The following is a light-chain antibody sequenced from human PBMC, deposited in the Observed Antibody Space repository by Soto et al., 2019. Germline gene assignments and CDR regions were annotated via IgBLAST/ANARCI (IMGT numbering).Light chain of an antibody. CDR2: GNS. J-gene: IGLJ2*01. CDR3: QSYDSSLSAVV. V-gene: IGLV1-40*01. CDR1: SSNIGAGYD. Sequence: QSVLTQPPSVSGAPGQRVTISFTGSSSNIGAGYDVHWYQQLPGTAPKLLIYGNSNRPSGVPDRFSGSKSGTSASLAITGLQAEDDADYYCQSYDSSLSAVVFGGGTKLTVL.